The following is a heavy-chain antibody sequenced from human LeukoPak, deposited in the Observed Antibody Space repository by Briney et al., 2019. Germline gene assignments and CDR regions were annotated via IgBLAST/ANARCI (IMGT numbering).Heavy chain of an antibody. V-gene: IGHV4-34*01. D-gene: IGHD6-25*01. CDR1: GGSFSGYY. CDR2: INHSGST. J-gene: IGHJ5*02. Sequence: ASETLSLTCAVYGGSFSGYYWSWIRQPPGKGLEWIGEINHSGSTNYNPSLKSRVTISVDTSKNQFSLKLSSVTAADTAVYYCARGGVERLDPWGQGTLVTVSS. CDR3: ARGGVERLDP.